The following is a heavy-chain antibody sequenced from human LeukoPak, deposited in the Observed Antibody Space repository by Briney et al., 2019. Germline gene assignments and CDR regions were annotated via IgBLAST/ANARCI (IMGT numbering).Heavy chain of an antibody. V-gene: IGHV3-9*01. Sequence: GGSLRLSCAASGFTFDDYAMHWVRQAPGKGLEWVSGISWNSGSIGYADSVTGRFTISRDNAKNSLYLRMNSLRAEDTALYYCAKEGVAATYNYWGQGTLVTVSS. CDR2: ISWNSGSI. CDR3: AKEGVAATYNY. J-gene: IGHJ4*02. D-gene: IGHD2-15*01. CDR1: GFTFDDYA.